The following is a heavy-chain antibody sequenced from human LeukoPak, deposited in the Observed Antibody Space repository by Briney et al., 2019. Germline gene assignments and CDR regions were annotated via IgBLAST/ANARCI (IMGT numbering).Heavy chain of an antibody. Sequence: SVKVSCKASGGTFSSYAISWVRQAPGQGLEWMGGVIPIFGTANYAQKFQGRVTITADESTSTAYMELSSLRSEDTAVYYCARAPHYYDSSGYFFDYWGQGTLVTVSS. J-gene: IGHJ4*02. D-gene: IGHD3-22*01. V-gene: IGHV1-69*13. CDR3: ARAPHYYDSSGYFFDY. CDR1: GGTFSSYA. CDR2: VIPIFGTA.